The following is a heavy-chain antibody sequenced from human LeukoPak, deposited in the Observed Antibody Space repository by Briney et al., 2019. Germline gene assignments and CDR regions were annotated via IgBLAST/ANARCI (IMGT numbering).Heavy chain of an antibody. D-gene: IGHD3-22*01. CDR3: ARERRYYDSNGYYTLDY. CDR2: INPSGGST. J-gene: IGHJ4*02. CDR1: GYTFTDYY. V-gene: IGHV1-46*01. Sequence: ASVKVSFKASGYTFTDYYVHWVRQAPGQGLEWMGIINPSGGSTSYAQKFQGRVTMTRDTSTSTVYMELSGLTSEDTAVYYCARERRYYDSNGYYTLDYWGQGTLVTVSS.